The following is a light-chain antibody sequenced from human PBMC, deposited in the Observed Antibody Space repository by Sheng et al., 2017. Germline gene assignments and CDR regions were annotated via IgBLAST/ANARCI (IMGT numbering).Light chain of an antibody. V-gene: IGLV2-14*01. CDR3: SSYRTPGTNAWV. CDR1: SSDVGGYNY. CDR2: EVS. Sequence: QSALTQPASVSGSPGQSITISCTGTSSDVGGYNYVSWYQQHPGKAPKLIIYEVSIRPSGVSNRFSGSKSGNTASLTISGLQAEDEADYYCSSYRTPGTNAWVFGGGTKLTVL. J-gene: IGLJ3*02.